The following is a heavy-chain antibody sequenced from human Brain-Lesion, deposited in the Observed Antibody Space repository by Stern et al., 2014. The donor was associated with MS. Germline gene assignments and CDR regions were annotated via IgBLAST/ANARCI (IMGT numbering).Heavy chain of an antibody. CDR2: IYYSGNT. CDR3: AGEEDIRYCSGGSCTGNWFDP. V-gene: IGHV4-39*01. J-gene: IGHJ5*02. D-gene: IGHD2-15*01. CDR1: GGSVSSTSYA. Sequence: VQLEESGPGLVKPSETLSLTCTVAGGSVSSTSYAWAWIRQPPGKGLEWIGTIYYSGNTYYSPSLKSRLTISLDTSKNQFSVKRGSGTAADTAVYYCAGEEDIRYCSGGSCTGNWFDPWGQGTLVTVSS.